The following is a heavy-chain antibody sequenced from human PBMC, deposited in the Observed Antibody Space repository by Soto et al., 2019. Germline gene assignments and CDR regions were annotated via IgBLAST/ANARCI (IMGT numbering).Heavy chain of an antibody. CDR2: IKQDGSEK. CDR3: ARDHYDILTGYLAY. D-gene: IGHD3-9*01. Sequence: LRLSCAASGFTFSSYWMSWVRQAPGKGLEWVANIKQDGSEKYYVDSVKGRFTISRDNAKNSLYLQMNSLRAEDTAVYYCARDHYDILTGYLAYWGQGTLVTVS. J-gene: IGHJ4*02. CDR1: GFTFSSYW. V-gene: IGHV3-7*01.